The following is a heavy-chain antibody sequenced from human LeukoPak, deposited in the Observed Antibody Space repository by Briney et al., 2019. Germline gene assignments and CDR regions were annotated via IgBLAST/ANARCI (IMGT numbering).Heavy chain of an antibody. Sequence: GASVKVSCKASGYTFTSYGISWVRQAPGQGLEWIGWISAYNGNTNYAQKLQGRVTMTTDTSTSTAYMELRSLRSDDTAVYYCARDETFDYYYGMDVWGQGTTVTVSS. V-gene: IGHV1-18*01. J-gene: IGHJ6*02. CDR2: ISAYNGNT. CDR3: ARDETFDYYYGMDV. CDR1: GYTFTSYG.